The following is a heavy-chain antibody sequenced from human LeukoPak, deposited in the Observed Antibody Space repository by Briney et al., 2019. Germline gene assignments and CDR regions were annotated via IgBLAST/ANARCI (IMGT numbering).Heavy chain of an antibody. V-gene: IGHV3-48*04. D-gene: IGHD3-22*01. CDR1: GFTFSSYS. CDR3: AKGGDSSGYYP. CDR2: ISSSSSII. J-gene: IGHJ5*02. Sequence: GGSLRLSCAASGFTFSSYSMNWVRQAPGKGLEWVSYISSSSSIIYYADSVKGRFTISRDNAKNSLYLQMNSLRAEDTAVYFCAKGGDSSGYYPWGQGTLVTVS.